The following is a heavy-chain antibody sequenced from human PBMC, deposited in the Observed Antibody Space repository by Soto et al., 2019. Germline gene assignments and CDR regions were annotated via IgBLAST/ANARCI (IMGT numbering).Heavy chain of an antibody. CDR1: GFTFSTYA. D-gene: IGHD2-15*01. Sequence: EVQLLESGGGLVQPGGSLRLSCAASGFTFSTYAMSWVRQAPGKGLEWVSAISGSGGNSTFYEDSVKGGFTISRDNSKNTLYLQMNSLGAEDTAVYYCAIGGGSCCFDCWGQGTLVTVSS. CDR3: AIGGGSCCFDC. CDR2: ISGSGGNST. V-gene: IGHV3-23*01. J-gene: IGHJ4*02.